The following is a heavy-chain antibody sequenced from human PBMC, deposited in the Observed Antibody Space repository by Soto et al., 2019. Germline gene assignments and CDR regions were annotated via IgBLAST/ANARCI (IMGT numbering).Heavy chain of an antibody. CDR1: GFDFSKYN. D-gene: IGHD1-1*01. CDR2: ISNTSRTK. CDR3: ARDGNRGYDMDV. J-gene: IGHJ6*02. Sequence: EVQVVESGGGLIQPGGSLRLSCAGSGFDFSKYNMDWVRQALGKGLEWISYISNTSRTKFYADSVKGRFTISRDNARSSLFLEMNSLRDEDTAIYYCARDGNRGYDMDVWGQGTTVTVSS. V-gene: IGHV3-48*02.